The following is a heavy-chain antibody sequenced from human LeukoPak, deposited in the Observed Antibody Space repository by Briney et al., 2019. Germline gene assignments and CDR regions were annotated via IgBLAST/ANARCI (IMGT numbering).Heavy chain of an antibody. D-gene: IGHD6-13*01. V-gene: IGHV3-30*02. CDR1: GFTFSSYG. CDR3: ARGCSSSWYPSPVGPFDY. Sequence: PGGSLRLSCAASGFTFSSYGMHWVRQAPGKGLEWVAFIRYDGSNKYYADSVKGRFTISRDNAKNSLYLQMNSLRAEDTAVYYCARGCSSSWYPSPVGPFDYWGQGTLVTVSS. CDR2: IRYDGSNK. J-gene: IGHJ4*02.